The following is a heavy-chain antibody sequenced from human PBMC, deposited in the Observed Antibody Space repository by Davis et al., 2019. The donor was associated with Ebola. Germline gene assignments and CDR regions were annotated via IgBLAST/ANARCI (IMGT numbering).Heavy chain of an antibody. CDR1: GYTFTNYW. D-gene: IGHD6-13*01. CDR3: ARQGSSSPFGWFDP. CDR2: IYPGDSET. Sequence: GESLKISCKGFGYTFTNYWIGWVRQMPGKGLEWMGIIYPGDSETRYSPSFQGHVTISADKSISTAYLQWSSLKASDTAVYYCARQGSSSPFGWFDPWGQGTLVTVSS. V-gene: IGHV5-51*01. J-gene: IGHJ5*02.